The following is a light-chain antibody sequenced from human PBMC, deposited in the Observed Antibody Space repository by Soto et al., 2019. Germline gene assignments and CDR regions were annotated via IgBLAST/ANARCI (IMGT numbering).Light chain of an antibody. CDR2: GAS. Sequence: EILMTQSPATLAVSPGERATLSCRASQSVSSYLAWYQQKPGQPPRLLIYGASTRATGIPARFSGSGSGTEFTLAISSLQSEDFAVYYCQQYNNWPRTFGQGTKAEGK. CDR3: QQYNNWPRT. CDR1: QSVSSY. V-gene: IGKV3-15*01. J-gene: IGKJ1*01.